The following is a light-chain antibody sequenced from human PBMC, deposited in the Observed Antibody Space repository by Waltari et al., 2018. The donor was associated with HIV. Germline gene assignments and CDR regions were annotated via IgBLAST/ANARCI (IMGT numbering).Light chain of an antibody. CDR3: QQYNNWPPRYT. Sequence: EIVMTQSPGTLSPFPGERVTLSCRASQSVSSNLAWYQQRPGQAPRLVIYNTAARATGIPARFSGSGSGTEFTLTISGLQSEDFAVYYCQQYNNWPPRYTFGQGTKLEI. V-gene: IGKV3-15*01. CDR2: NTA. CDR1: QSVSSN. J-gene: IGKJ2*01.